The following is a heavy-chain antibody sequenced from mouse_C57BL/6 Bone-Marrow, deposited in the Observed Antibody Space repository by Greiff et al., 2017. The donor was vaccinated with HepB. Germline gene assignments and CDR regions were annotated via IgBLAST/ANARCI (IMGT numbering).Heavy chain of an antibody. CDR3: ARETGTPPFDY. V-gene: IGHV1-81*01. J-gene: IGHJ2*01. CDR1: GYTFTSYG. CDR2: IYPRSGNT. D-gene: IGHD4-1*01. Sequence: QVQLKQSGAELARPGASVKLSCKASGYTFTSYGISWVKQRTGQGLEWIGEIYPRSGNTYYNEKFKGKATLTVDKSSSTAYMQLSSLTSEDSAVYFCARETGTPPFDYWGQGTTLTVSS.